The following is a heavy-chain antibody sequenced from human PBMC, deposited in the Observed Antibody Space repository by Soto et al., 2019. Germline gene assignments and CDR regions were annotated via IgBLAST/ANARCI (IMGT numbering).Heavy chain of an antibody. V-gene: IGHV3-49*04. Sequence: GWSPRLSCTTSGFTFGDYAMSWVRQAPGKGLGWVGFIRSEAYGGTTEYAASVKGRFTISRDDSKTIAYLQMNSLKTDDTAVYFWTRDGDYYRSWTYGYCEHWGQGTLDTVSS. J-gene: IGHJ4*02. CDR3: TRDGDYYRSWTYGYCEH. CDR2: IRSEAYGGTT. CDR1: GFTFGDYA. D-gene: IGHD3-10*01.